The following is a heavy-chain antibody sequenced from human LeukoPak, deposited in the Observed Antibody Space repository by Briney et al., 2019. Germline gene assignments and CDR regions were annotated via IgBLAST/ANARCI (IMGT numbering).Heavy chain of an antibody. V-gene: IGHV3-30-3*01. D-gene: IGHD3-10*01. CDR2: ISYDGSNK. J-gene: IGHJ4*02. Sequence: GGSLRLSCAASGFTFSSYAMHWVRQAPGKGLEWVAVISYDGSNKYYADSVKGRFTISRDNSKNTLYLQMNSLRAEDAAVYYCARDGNYYGSGSYYEFDYWGQGTLVTVSS. CDR3: ARDGNYYGSGSYYEFDY. CDR1: GFTFSSYA.